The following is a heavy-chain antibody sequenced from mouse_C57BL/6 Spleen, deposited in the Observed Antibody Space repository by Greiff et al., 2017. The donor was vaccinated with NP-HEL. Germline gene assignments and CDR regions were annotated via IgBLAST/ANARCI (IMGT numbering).Heavy chain of an antibody. V-gene: IGHV1-19*01. D-gene: IGHD1-1*01. CDR2: INPYNGGT. CDR1: GYTFTDYY. CDR3: AREDYGEGY. Sequence: VQLQQSGPVLVKPGASVKMSCKASGYTFTDYYMNWVKQSHGKSLEWIGVINPYNGGTSYNQKFKGKATLTVDKSSSTAYMELNSLTSEDSAVYYCAREDYGEGYWGQGTTLTVSS. J-gene: IGHJ2*01.